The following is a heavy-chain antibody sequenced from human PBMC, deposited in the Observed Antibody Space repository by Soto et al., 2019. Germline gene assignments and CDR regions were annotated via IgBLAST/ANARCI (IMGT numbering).Heavy chain of an antibody. J-gene: IGHJ5*02. V-gene: IGHV4-34*01. CDR1: GGSFSGYY. CDR2: INHSGST. D-gene: IGHD3-3*01. CDR3: AREGYYDFWSGYSNWFDP. Sequence: SETLSLTCAVYGGSFSGYYWSWIRQPPGKGLEWIGEINHSGSTNYNPSLKSRVTISVDTSKNQFSLKLSSVTAADTAVYYCAREGYYDFWSGYSNWFDPWGHGTLVTVSS.